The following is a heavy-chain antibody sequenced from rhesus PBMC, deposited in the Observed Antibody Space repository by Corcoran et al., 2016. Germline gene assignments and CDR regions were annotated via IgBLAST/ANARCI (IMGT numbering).Heavy chain of an antibody. Sequence: QVQLQESGPGLVKPSETLSLTCAVSGYSISGNYWAWIRQPPGKGLEWIGYIYSSTGSTNVHPSLTSRVSISTDTSKNQFSLKLNSVTAADTAVYFCAQWDRGSALHWGQGVLGTVSS. J-gene: IGHJ4*01. CDR1: GYSISGNY. V-gene: IGHV4-147*01. CDR2: IYSSTGST. D-gene: IGHD1-44*01. CDR3: AQWDRGSALH.